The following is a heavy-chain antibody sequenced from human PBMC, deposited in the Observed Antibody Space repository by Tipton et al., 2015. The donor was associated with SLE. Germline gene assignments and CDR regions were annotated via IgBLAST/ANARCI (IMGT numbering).Heavy chain of an antibody. Sequence: TLSLTCTVSGDSISNYSYFWGWIRQPPGKGLEWIGSIYYSGSTFYNPSLKSRLTISVDTSNNQFSLKVSSVTAADTAVYYCARGVRIAVVKGWYFDLWGRGTLVTVSS. D-gene: IGHD6-19*01. J-gene: IGHJ2*01. CDR3: ARGVRIAVVKGWYFDL. V-gene: IGHV4-39*01. CDR2: IYYSGST. CDR1: GDSISNYSYF.